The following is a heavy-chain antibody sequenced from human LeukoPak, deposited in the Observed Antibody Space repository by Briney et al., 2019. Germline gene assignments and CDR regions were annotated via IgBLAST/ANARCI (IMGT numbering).Heavy chain of an antibody. D-gene: IGHD1-26*01. CDR1: GGSISSYY. J-gene: IGHJ4*02. Sequence: PSETLSLTCTVSGGSISSYYWSWIRQPPGKGLEWIGYIYYSGSTNYNPSLKSRVTISVDTSKNQFSLKLSSVTAADTAVYYCARVGGHSGSYCFDYWGQGTLVTVSS. CDR3: ARVGGHSGSYCFDY. V-gene: IGHV4-59*01. CDR2: IYYSGST.